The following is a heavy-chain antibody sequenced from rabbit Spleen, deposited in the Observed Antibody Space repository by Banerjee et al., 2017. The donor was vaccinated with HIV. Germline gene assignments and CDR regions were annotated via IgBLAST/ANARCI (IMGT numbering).Heavy chain of an antibody. V-gene: IGHV1S45*01. CDR2: IFIGDGRT. J-gene: IGHJ4*01. D-gene: IGHD4-2*01. CDR1: GFDFSSSYY. Sequence: QQQLVESGGDLVKPGASLTITCKASGFDFSSSYYIYWVRLAPGKGLEWIACIFIGDGRTNYASWAKGRFTISRENTQNTVSLQMHSLTAADTATYFCVRDQAGDAGYGPYYFNLWGQGTLVTVS. CDR3: VRDQAGDAGYGPYYFNL.